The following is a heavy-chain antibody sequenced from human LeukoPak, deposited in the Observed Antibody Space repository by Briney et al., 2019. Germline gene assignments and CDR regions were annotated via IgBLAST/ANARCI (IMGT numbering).Heavy chain of an antibody. CDR3: ARDRDDGASFDY. CDR2: IYYSGST. CDR1: GGSISSYY. J-gene: IGHJ4*02. Sequence: PSETLSLTCTVSGGSISSYYWSWIRQPPGKGLEWIGYIYYSGSTNYNPSLKSRVTISVDTSENQFSLKLSSVTAADTAVYYCARDRDDGASFDYWGQGTLVTVSS. D-gene: IGHD4-17*01. V-gene: IGHV4-59*01.